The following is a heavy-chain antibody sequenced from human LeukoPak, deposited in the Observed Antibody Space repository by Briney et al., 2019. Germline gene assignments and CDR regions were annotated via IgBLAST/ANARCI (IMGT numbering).Heavy chain of an antibody. V-gene: IGHV3-30*03. Sequence: GGSLRLSCAASGFTFSSYGMHWVRQAPGKGLEWVALISTDGSKTYYADSLKGRFTISRDNSKNALNLQMNSLRTEDTAVYYCATDASGISHHAMDVWGQGTTVTVSS. CDR1: GFTFSSYG. J-gene: IGHJ6*02. CDR3: ATDASGISHHAMDV. CDR2: ISTDGSKT. D-gene: IGHD3-10*01.